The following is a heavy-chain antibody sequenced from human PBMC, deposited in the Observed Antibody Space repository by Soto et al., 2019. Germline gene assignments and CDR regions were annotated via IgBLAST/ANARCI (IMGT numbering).Heavy chain of an antibody. CDR3: ARDRTDSGYYTNWLDP. CDR2: IIPIFGTT. CDR1: GGTFGSDS. Sequence: ASVNVSCKASGGTFGSDSMTWVRQAPGQGLEWVGRIIPIFGTTNYAQNLQGRVTISADKSTLTSYMELHSLTSDDTALYYCARDRTDSGYYTNWLDPWGQGTQVTVSS. J-gene: IGHJ5*02. V-gene: IGHV1-69*06. D-gene: IGHD3-22*01.